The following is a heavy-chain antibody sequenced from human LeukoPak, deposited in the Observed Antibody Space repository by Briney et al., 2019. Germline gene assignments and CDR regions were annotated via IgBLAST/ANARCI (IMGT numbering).Heavy chain of an antibody. D-gene: IGHD2-21*02. CDR2: ISAYNGNT. Sequence: ASVKVSCKASGYTFTSYGISWVRQAPGQGLEWMGWISAYNGNTNYAQKLQGRVTMTTDTSTSTAYMELRSLRSDDTAVYYCARMGEGSVVTAMLDYWGQGTLVTVSS. CDR1: GYTFTSYG. J-gene: IGHJ4*02. V-gene: IGHV1-18*01. CDR3: ARMGEGSVVTAMLDY.